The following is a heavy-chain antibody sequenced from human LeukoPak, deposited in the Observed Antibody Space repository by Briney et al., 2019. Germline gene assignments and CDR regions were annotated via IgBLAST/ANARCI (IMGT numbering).Heavy chain of an antibody. CDR1: GGSISSSSYY. Sequence: SETLSLTCTVSGGSISSSSYYWGWIRQPPGKGLEWIGSIYYSGSTYYNPSLKSRVTISVDTSKNQFSLKLSSVTAADTAVYYCAREGSRYDFWSGPPYYMDVWGKGTTVTVSS. V-gene: IGHV4-39*02. CDR2: IYYSGST. CDR3: AREGSRYDFWSGPPYYMDV. D-gene: IGHD3-3*01. J-gene: IGHJ6*03.